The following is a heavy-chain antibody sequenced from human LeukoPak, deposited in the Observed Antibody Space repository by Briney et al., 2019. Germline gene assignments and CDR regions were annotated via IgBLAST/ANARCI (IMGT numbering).Heavy chain of an antibody. CDR3: ARVSSGHGRGAFDI. J-gene: IGHJ3*02. CDR1: GFTFNSYG. V-gene: IGHV3-33*05. CDR2: ITDDGSRK. D-gene: IGHD6-19*01. Sequence: PGGSLRLSCETSGFTFNSYGMVWVRQAPGKGLEWVAIITDDGSRKYYGDAVTGRFTISRDNSKNTVYLQMNSLRAEDTAVYYCARVSSGHGRGAFDIWGQGTMVTVSS.